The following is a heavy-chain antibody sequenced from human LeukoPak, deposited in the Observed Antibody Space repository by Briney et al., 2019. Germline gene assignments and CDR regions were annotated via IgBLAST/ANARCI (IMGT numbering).Heavy chain of an antibody. CDR3: ARGGGGDDYGDYLARDAFDI. CDR2: INPNSGGT. J-gene: IGHJ3*02. V-gene: IGHV1-2*06. Sequence: GASVKVSCKASGYTFTGYYMHWVRQAPGQGLEWMGRINPNSGGTNYAQKFQGRVTITADESTSTAYMELSSLRSEDTAVYYCARGGGGDDYGDYLARDAFDIWGQGTMVTVSS. D-gene: IGHD4-17*01. CDR1: GYTFTGYY.